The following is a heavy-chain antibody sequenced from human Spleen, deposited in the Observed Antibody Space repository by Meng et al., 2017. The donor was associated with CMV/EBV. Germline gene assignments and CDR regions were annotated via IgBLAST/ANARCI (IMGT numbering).Heavy chain of an antibody. D-gene: IGHD6-13*01. V-gene: IGHV4-59*11. Sequence: SETLSLTCTVSGGSISTHFWSWIRQPPGKGLEWIGYIYYNGRATYNPSLKSRVTISVDTSKNQFSLQLSSVTAADTAVYYGARGRIALSVNDGLDVWGQGTTVTVSS. CDR3: ARGRIALSVNDGLDV. J-gene: IGHJ6*02. CDR1: GGSISTHF. CDR2: IYYNGRA.